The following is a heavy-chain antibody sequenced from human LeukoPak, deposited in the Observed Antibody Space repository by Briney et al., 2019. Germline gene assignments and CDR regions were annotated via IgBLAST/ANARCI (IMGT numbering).Heavy chain of an antibody. CDR1: GGSISSHY. CDR2: IYYSGNT. Sequence: SETLSLTCTVSGGSISSHYWSWIRQPPGKGLEWIGYIYYSGNTNYNPSLKSRVTISVDTSKNQFSLKLSSVTAADTAVYYCARQSRYSYGPGFDFWGQGALVTVSS. CDR3: ARQSRYSYGPGFDF. D-gene: IGHD5-18*01. J-gene: IGHJ4*02. V-gene: IGHV4-59*08.